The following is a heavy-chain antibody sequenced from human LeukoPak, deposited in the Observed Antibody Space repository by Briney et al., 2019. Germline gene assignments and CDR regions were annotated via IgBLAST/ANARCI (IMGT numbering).Heavy chain of an antibody. V-gene: IGHV3-15*01. CDR1: GFTFTNAW. D-gene: IGHD3-22*01. CDR3: TTDLYYYDSSGYLGY. J-gene: IGHJ4*02. Sequence: GGSLRLSCEASGFTFTNAWMIWVRQAPGKGLEWVGRIKSKTDGGTTDYAAPVKGRFTISRDDSKNTLYLQMNSLKTEDTAVYYCTTDLYYYDSSGYLGYWGQGTLVTVSS. CDR2: IKSKTDGGTT.